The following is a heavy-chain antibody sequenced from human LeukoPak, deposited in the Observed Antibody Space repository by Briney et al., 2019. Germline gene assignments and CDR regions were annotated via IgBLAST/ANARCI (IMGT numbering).Heavy chain of an antibody. J-gene: IGHJ3*02. Sequence: GASVKVSCKASGYTFTGYYMHWVRQAPGQGLEWMGWINPNSGGTNYAQKFQGRVTMTRDTSISTAYMELSRLRSDDTAVYYCARDYRPKPSIATRTSGAFDIWGQGTMVTVSS. CDR2: INPNSGGT. CDR1: GYTFTGYY. V-gene: IGHV1-2*02. CDR3: ARDYRPKPSIATRTSGAFDI. D-gene: IGHD6-6*01.